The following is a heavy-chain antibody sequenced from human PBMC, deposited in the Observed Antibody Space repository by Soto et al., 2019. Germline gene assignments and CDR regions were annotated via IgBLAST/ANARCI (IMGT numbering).Heavy chain of an antibody. V-gene: IGHV3-30*18. CDR1: GFTFSYFG. J-gene: IGHJ4*02. CDR3: AKSPQHGDFDYVDY. Sequence: GGSLRLSCAASGFTFSYFGFHWVRQAPGKGLEWVAVISYDGSNKYYADSVKGRITISRDNSKNTISLQMNSLRPEDTAVYYCAKSPQHGDFDYVDYWGQGTLVTVSS. D-gene: IGHD4-17*01. CDR2: ISYDGSNK.